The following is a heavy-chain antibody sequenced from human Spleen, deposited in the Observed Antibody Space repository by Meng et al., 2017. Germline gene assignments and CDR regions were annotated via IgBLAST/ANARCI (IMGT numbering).Heavy chain of an antibody. Sequence: GESLKISCAASGFTFSSYEMNWVRQAPGKGLEWVAYISPIGNNIYYADSVKGRFIISRDNAQNSLSLQMLSLRAEDTAVYYCARAIGSRVGIVDYWGQGTQVTVSS. D-gene: IGHD3-10*01. CDR1: GFTFSSYE. CDR2: ISPIGNNI. J-gene: IGHJ4*01. V-gene: IGHV3-48*03. CDR3: ARAIGSRVGIVDY.